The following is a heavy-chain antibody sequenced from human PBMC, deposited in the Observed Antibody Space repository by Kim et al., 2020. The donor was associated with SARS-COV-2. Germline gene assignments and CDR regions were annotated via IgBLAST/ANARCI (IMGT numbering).Heavy chain of an antibody. D-gene: IGHD3-22*01. J-gene: IGHJ1*01. CDR2: IYSGGSS. Sequence: GGSLRLSCAVSGFTVSGNFMTWVRQAPGKGLEWVSLIYSGGSSFYADSVKGRFTISRDFLKNTLYLQMNNLKAEDTAVYYCARGGYSHDTSGYVSSTYFQHWGQGSLVTVSS. CDR3: ARGGYSHDTSGYVSSTYFQH. V-gene: IGHV3-53*01. CDR1: GFTVSGNF.